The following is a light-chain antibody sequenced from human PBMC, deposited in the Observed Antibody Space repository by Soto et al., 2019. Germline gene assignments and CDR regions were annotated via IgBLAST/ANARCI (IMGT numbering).Light chain of an antibody. V-gene: IGLV2-14*03. CDR3: SSYTTSSTRV. CDR2: NVY. CDR1: SSDVGAYNF. J-gene: IGLJ2*01. Sequence: QSALTQPASVSGSPGQSITISCTGTSSDVGAYNFVSWHQQHPGKAPKLMIYNVYDRPSGISYRFSGSKSGNTASLTISGLQAEDEADYYCSSYTTSSTRVFGGGTKLTVL.